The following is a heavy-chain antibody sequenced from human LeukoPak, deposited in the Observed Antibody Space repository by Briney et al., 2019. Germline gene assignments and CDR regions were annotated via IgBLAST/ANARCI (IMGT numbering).Heavy chain of an antibody. J-gene: IGHJ3*02. V-gene: IGHV3-30-3*01. CDR1: GFTFSSYA. CDR3: ARDNAPYGDPKRAAFDI. Sequence: PGGSLRLSCAASGFTFSSYAMHWVRQAPGKGLEWVAVISYDGSNKYYADSVKGRFTISRDNSKNTLYLQMNSLRAEDTAVYYCARDNAPYGDPKRAAFDIWGQGTMVTVSS. D-gene: IGHD4-17*01. CDR2: ISYDGSNK.